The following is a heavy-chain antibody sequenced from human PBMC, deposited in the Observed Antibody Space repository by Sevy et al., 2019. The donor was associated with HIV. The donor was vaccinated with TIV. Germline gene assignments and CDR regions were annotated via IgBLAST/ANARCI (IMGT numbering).Heavy chain of an antibody. D-gene: IGHD5-18*01. V-gene: IGHV3-7*01. CDR2: MKQDGSEE. Sequence: GGSLRLSCAASGFTVSNNYISWVRQAPGKGLEWVATMKQDGSEEDYVDSVKGRFTISRDNAKNSLFLQMNSLSAEDTAVYYCVREGLGGYSYSLDYWGHGTLVTVSS. CDR3: VREGLGGYSYSLDY. J-gene: IGHJ4*01. CDR1: GFTVSNNY.